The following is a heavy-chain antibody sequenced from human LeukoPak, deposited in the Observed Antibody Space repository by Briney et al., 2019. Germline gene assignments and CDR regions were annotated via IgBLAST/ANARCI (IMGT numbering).Heavy chain of an antibody. D-gene: IGHD5-18*01. V-gene: IGHV4-30-2*01. CDR1: GGSISSGGYS. CDR3: ARGYSYGYMDWYYFDY. J-gene: IGHJ4*02. Sequence: SQTLSLTCAVSGGSISSGGYSWGWIRQPPGKGLEWIGYIYHSGSTYYNPSLKSRVTISVDRSKNQFSLKLSSVTAADTAVYYCARGYSYGYMDWYYFDYWGQGTLVTVSS. CDR2: IYHSGST.